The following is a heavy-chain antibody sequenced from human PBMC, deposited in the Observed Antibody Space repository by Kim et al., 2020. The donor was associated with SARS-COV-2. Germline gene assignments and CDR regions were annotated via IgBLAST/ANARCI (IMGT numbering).Heavy chain of an antibody. CDR3: ARGEHYSSGWYYFDY. J-gene: IGHJ4*02. Sequence: GGSLRLSCAASGFTFSSYGMHWVRQAPGKGLEWVAVIWYDGSNKYYADSVKGRFTISRDNSKNTLYLQMNSLRAEDTAVYYCARGEHYSSGWYYFDYWGQGTLVTV. CDR1: GFTFSSYG. V-gene: IGHV3-33*01. CDR2: IWYDGSNK. D-gene: IGHD6-19*01.